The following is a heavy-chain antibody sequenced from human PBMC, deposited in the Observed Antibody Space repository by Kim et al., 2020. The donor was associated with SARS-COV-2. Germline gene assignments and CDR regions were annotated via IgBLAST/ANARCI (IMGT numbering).Heavy chain of an antibody. D-gene: IGHD3-22*01. J-gene: IGHJ4*02. V-gene: IGHV4-30-4*01. CDR1: GGSISSGDYY. CDR2: IYYSGST. Sequence: SETLSLTCTVSGGSISSGDYYWSWIRQPPGKGLEWIGYIYYSGSTYYNPSLKSRVTISVDTSKNQFSLKLSSVTAADTAVYYCARVQGGYDSSGYFDYWGQGTLVTVSS. CDR3: ARVQGGYDSSGYFDY.